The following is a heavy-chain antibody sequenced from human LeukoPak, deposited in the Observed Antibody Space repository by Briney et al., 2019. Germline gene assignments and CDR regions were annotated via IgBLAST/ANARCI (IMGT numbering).Heavy chain of an antibody. CDR3: ATEYSSSSGSGCYYMDV. D-gene: IGHD6-6*01. V-gene: IGHV1-24*01. Sequence: ASVKVSCKVSGYTLTELSMHWVRQAPGKGLEWMGGFDPEDGETIYAQKFQGRVTMTEDTSTDTAYMELSSLRSEDTAVYYCATEYSSSSGSGCYYMDVWGKGTTVTVSS. J-gene: IGHJ6*03. CDR2: FDPEDGET. CDR1: GYTLTELS.